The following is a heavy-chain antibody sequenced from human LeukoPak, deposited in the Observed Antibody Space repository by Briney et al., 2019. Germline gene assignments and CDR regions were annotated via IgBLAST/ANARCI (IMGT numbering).Heavy chain of an antibody. CDR2: ISVNNGGT. Sequence: GASVKVSCKASGYTFTTYSLAWVRQAPGQSLEWMGWISVNNGGTNYAQSFQDRVTLTRDTSTNTAYLELRSLRSDDTAMIYCATATQPRGYFLHWGQGTLVTVSS. CDR1: GYTFTTYS. CDR3: ATATQPRGYFLH. J-gene: IGHJ1*01. V-gene: IGHV1-18*01. D-gene: IGHD2-2*01.